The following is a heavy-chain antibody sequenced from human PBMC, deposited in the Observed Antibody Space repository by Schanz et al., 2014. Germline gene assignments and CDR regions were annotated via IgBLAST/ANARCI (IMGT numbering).Heavy chain of an antibody. Sequence: QVQLQESGPGLVRPSQTLSLTCAVSGGSISSGGYTWSWIRQPPGKGLEWIGYIYYSGSTYYNPSLKSRVTISVDTSKNQFSLMLGSVTAADTAVYYCARAAGPVDYWGQGTLVTVSS. CDR2: IYYSGST. V-gene: IGHV4-30-4*07. J-gene: IGHJ4*02. CDR1: GGSISSGGYT. D-gene: IGHD6-13*01. CDR3: ARAAGPVDY.